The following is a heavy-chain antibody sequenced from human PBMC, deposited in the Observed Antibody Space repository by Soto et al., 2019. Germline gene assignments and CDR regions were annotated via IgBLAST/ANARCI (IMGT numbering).Heavy chain of an antibody. CDR3: ARDLGYYYDSSGYPGSFDY. CDR1: GFTFSSYA. V-gene: IGHV3-30-3*01. CDR2: ISYDGSNK. D-gene: IGHD3-22*01. Sequence: SLRLSCAASGFTFSSYAMHWVRQAPGKGLEWVAVISYDGSNKYYADSVKGRFTISRDNSKNTLYLQMNSLRAEDTAVYYCARDLGYYYDSSGYPGSFDYWGQGTLVTVSS. J-gene: IGHJ4*02.